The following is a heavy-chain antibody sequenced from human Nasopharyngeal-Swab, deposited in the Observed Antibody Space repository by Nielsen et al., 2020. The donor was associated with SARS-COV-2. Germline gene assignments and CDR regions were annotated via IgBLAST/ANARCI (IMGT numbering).Heavy chain of an antibody. Sequence: ETLSLTCVASGFIVSYNYMSWVRQVPGQGLEWVSVFFAGGDTFYADSVRGRFTISRDKSKNMVYLQMNSLTADDTAVYYCLRDDGETPGMAATGPPGGYWSQGTLVIVSS. CDR3: LRDDGETPGMAATGPPGGY. D-gene: IGHD6-13*01. CDR1: GFIVSYNY. J-gene: IGHJ4*02. CDR2: FFAGGDT. V-gene: IGHV3-53*01.